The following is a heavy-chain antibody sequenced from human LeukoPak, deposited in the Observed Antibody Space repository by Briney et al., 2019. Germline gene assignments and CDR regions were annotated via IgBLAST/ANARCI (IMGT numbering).Heavy chain of an antibody. Sequence: PGGSLRLSCAASGFTVSSNYMSWVRQAPGKGLEWVSFIYSGGSTYYADSVKGRFTISRDNSKNTLYPQMNSLRADDTAVYYCARDRRSSGPDYWGQGTLVTVSS. J-gene: IGHJ4*02. CDR2: IYSGGST. V-gene: IGHV3-66*01. CDR1: GFTVSSNY. CDR3: ARDRRSSGPDY. D-gene: IGHD3-22*01.